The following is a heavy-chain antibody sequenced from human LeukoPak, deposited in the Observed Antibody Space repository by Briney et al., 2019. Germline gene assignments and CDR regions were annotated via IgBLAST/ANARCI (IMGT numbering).Heavy chain of an antibody. Sequence: PGGSLRLSCAASGFTFSSYAMSWVRQAPGKGLEWVSAISGSGGSTYYADSVKGRFTISRDNSKNTLYLQMNSLRAEDTAVYYCTKERYCSGGSCYSDWFDPWGQGTLATVSS. D-gene: IGHD2-15*01. CDR3: TKERYCSGGSCYSDWFDP. V-gene: IGHV3-23*01. CDR2: ISGSGGST. J-gene: IGHJ5*02. CDR1: GFTFSSYA.